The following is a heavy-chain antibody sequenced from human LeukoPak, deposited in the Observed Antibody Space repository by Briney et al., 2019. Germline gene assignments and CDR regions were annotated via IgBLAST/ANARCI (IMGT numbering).Heavy chain of an antibody. J-gene: IGHJ4*02. CDR1: GFTFSSYW. CDR3: ARDASAGPSGGVIVNWFYFPQVEFPSAVDY. CDR2: INSDGSST. V-gene: IGHV3-74*01. D-gene: IGHD3-16*02. Sequence: LSGGSLRLSCAASGFTFSSYWMHWVRQAPGRGLVWVSRINSDGSSTSYADSVKGRFTISRDNAKNTLYLQMNSLRAEDTAVYYCARDASAGPSGGVIVNWFYFPQVEFPSAVDYWGQGTLVTVSS.